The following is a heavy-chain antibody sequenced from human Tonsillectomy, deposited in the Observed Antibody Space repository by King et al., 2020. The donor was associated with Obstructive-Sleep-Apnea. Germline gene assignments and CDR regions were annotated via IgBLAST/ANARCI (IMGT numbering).Heavy chain of an antibody. V-gene: IGHV3-7*03. CDR1: GFTFSSYW. CDR3: ARDAESGWYAQQEYCQH. CDR2: IKQDGSDK. J-gene: IGHJ1*01. Sequence: QLVQSGGGLVQPGGSLRLSCAASGFTFSSYWMSWVRQAPGKGLEWVANIKQDGSDKYYVDSVKGRYIISRDNAKNSLYLQMNSLRAEDTAVYYCARDAESGWYAQQEYCQHWGQGTLVTVSS. D-gene: IGHD6-19*01.